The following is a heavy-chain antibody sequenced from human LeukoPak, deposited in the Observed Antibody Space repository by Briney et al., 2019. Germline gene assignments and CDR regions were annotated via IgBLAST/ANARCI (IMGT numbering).Heavy chain of an antibody. D-gene: IGHD2-21*02. Sequence: ASVKVSCKASGYTFAIYGISWVRQAPGQGLEWMAWISPYDGDTNYAQNFEGRVTMTTETSTSTAYMELRSLRSDDTAIYYCARDYCTRGGDCYKEDLFNPWGQGTLITVSS. CDR1: GYTFAIYG. CDR2: ISPYDGDT. V-gene: IGHV1-18*01. J-gene: IGHJ5*02. CDR3: ARDYCTRGGDCYKEDLFNP.